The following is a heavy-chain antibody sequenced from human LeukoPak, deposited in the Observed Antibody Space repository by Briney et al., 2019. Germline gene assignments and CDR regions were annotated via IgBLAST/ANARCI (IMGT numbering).Heavy chain of an antibody. CDR3: ARVPDSSSWPFDY. Sequence: PSETLSLTCIVSGGSVSSGSSYWNWIRQPAGKGLEWIGRIYTSGSTDYSPSLKSRVTISVDTSKNQFSLKLRSMTAADTAVYYCARVPDSSSWPFDYWGQGTLVTVSS. D-gene: IGHD6-13*01. V-gene: IGHV4-61*02. CDR1: GGSVSSGSSY. CDR2: IYTSGST. J-gene: IGHJ4*02.